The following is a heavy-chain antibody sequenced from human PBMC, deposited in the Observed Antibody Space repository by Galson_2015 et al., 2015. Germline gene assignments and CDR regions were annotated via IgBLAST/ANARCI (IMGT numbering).Heavy chain of an antibody. Sequence: TLSLTCTVSGDSISSGTNFWTWIRQHPGKGLEWIGYMHYSGSTYYNPSLRSRATMALDTSNSLVSLKLYSVTAADTAVYYCARTCDGGSCFDFWGQGTLVTVSS. CDR1: GDSISSGTNF. CDR3: ARTCDGGSCFDF. D-gene: IGHD2-15*01. CDR2: MHYSGST. V-gene: IGHV4-31*03. J-gene: IGHJ4*02.